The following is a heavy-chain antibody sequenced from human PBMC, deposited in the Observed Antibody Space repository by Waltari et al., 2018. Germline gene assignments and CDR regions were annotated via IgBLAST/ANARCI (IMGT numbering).Heavy chain of an antibody. D-gene: IGHD1-26*01. V-gene: IGHV1-58*01. CDR3: AAEWELRGGWGMDV. CDR2: IVVGSGNT. J-gene: IGHJ6*02. Sequence: QMQLVQSGPEVKKPGTSVKVSCKASGFTFTSSAVQWVRQARGQRLEWIGWIVVGSGNTNYAQKFQERVTITREMSTSTAYMELSSLRSEDTAVYYCAAEWELRGGWGMDVWGQGTTVTVSS. CDR1: GFTFTSSA.